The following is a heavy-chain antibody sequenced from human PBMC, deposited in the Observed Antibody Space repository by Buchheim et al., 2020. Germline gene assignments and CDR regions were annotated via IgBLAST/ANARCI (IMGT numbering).Heavy chain of an antibody. CDR2: IYYSGIT. Sequence: QVQLQESGPGLVKPSETLSLTCSVSSGSVTSGVYYWSWIRQPPGKGLEWIGYIYYSGITHYNSSLKSRVTMSLDTSKNQFSLKLNSVTAADTALYYCARIFSGDYALDFWGQGIL. D-gene: IGHD1-26*01. J-gene: IGHJ4*02. CDR3: ARIFSGDYALDF. CDR1: SGSVTSGVYY. V-gene: IGHV4-61*08.